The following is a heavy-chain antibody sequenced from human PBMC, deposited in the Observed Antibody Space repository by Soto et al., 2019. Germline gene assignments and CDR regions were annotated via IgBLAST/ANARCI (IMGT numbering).Heavy chain of an antibody. CDR1: GGSISSYY. D-gene: IGHD3-3*01. J-gene: IGHJ5*02. Sequence: SETLSLTCTVSGGSISSYYWSWIRQPPGKGLEWIGYIYYSGSTNYNPSLKSRVTITVDTSKNQFSLKLSSVTGADTAVYYCARHPNLYYDFWSGYWTNWFDPWGQGTLVTVSS. CDR3: ARHPNLYYDFWSGYWTNWFDP. CDR2: IYYSGST. V-gene: IGHV4-59*08.